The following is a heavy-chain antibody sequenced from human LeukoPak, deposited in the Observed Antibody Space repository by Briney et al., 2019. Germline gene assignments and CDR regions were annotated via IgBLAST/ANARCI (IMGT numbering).Heavy chain of an antibody. CDR1: GDSVSSNSAA. V-gene: IGHV6-1*01. Sequence: SQTLSLTCAISGDSVSSNSAAWNWIRQSPSRGLEWLGRTYYRSKWYNDYAVSVKGRITVNPDTSKNHFSLQLNSVTPEDTAVYYCARSPPLYDSSGYYHEGAFDIWGQGTMVTVSS. J-gene: IGHJ3*02. D-gene: IGHD3-22*01. CDR2: TYYRSKWYN. CDR3: ARSPPLYDSSGYYHEGAFDI.